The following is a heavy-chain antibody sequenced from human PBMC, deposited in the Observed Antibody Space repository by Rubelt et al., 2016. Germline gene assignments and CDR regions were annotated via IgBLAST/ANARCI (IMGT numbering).Heavy chain of an antibody. CDR3: ARGYCSSANCLFNWFDP. Sequence: QVQLVQSGAEVKKPGASVKVSCKASGYTFTTYGISWVRQAPGQGLEWMGWIRTYNGNTNYAQKLQGRVTMTTDTSTSTAYRGLRSLRSDDTAMYFCARGYCSSANCLFNWFDPWGQGTLVTVSS. CDR1: GYTFTTYG. V-gene: IGHV1-18*01. D-gene: IGHD2-2*01. CDR2: IRTYNGNT. J-gene: IGHJ5*02.